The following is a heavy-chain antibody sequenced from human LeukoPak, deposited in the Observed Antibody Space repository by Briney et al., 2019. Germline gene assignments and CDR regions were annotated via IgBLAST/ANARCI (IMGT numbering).Heavy chain of an antibody. J-gene: IGHJ6*04. CDR3: AELGITMIGGV. CDR2: ISASGTST. V-gene: IGHV3-23*01. CDR1: GFSFSSYG. Sequence: GGTLRLSCAASGFSFSSYGMSWVRQAPGKGLEWVSAISASGTSTYYADSVKGRFTISRDNAKNSLYLQMNSLRAEDTAVYYCAELGITMIGGVWGKGTTVTISS. D-gene: IGHD3-10*02.